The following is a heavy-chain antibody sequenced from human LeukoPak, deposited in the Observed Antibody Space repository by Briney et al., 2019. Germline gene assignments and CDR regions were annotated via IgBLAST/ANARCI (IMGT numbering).Heavy chain of an antibody. CDR3: VRERDSGTYYYYYGMDV. Sequence: SETLSLTCTVSGGSISTYYWSWIRQPPGQGLEWIGYIYYSGSTNYNPSLKSRVTISVDTSKNQFSLKLTSVTAADTAVCYCVRERDSGTYYYYYGMDVWGQGTTVTVSS. J-gene: IGHJ6*02. D-gene: IGHD1-26*01. V-gene: IGHV4-59*01. CDR1: GGSISTYY. CDR2: IYYSGST.